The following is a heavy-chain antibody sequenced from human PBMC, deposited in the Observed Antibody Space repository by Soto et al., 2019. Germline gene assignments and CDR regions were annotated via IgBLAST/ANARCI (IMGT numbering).Heavy chain of an antibody. CDR2: INHSGST. J-gene: IGHJ5*02. D-gene: IGHD4-17*01. CDR3: ARGTVTAVQLWFDP. V-gene: IGHV4-34*01. Sequence: SETLSLTCAVYGGSFSGYYWSWIRQPPGKGLEWIGEINHSGSTNYNPSLKSRVNISVDTSKNQFSLKLNSVTAADTAVYYCARGTVTAVQLWFDPWGQGTLVTVSS. CDR1: GGSFSGYY.